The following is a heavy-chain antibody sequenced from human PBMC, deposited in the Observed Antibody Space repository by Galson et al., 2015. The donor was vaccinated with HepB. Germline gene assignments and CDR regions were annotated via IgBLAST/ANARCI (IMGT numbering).Heavy chain of an antibody. V-gene: IGHV5-51*01. J-gene: IGHJ4*02. Sequence: KVSCKASGGTFSSYTISWVRQAPGQGLEWMGIIYPGDSYTRYSPSFQGQVTISADKSISTAYLQWSSLKASDTAMYYCARQYVGFGEFTIDYWGQGTLVTVSS. CDR3: ARQYVGFGEFTIDY. D-gene: IGHD3-10*01. CDR1: GGTFSSYT. CDR2: IYPGDSYT.